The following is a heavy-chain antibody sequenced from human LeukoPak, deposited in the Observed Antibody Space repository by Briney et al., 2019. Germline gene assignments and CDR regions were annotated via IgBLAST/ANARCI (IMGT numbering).Heavy chain of an antibody. V-gene: IGHV3-23*01. Sequence: GGSLRLSCAASGFTFSKFPMGWVRQAPGRGLEWVSAISASGDVTFYVDSLRGRFTISRDNSKNTLYLQMNSLRAEDTAVYYCVRVSAGATPRSYYYGMDVWGQGTTVTVSS. CDR3: VRVSAGATPRSYYYGMDV. J-gene: IGHJ6*02. CDR2: ISASGDVT. CDR1: GFTFSKFP. D-gene: IGHD1-26*01.